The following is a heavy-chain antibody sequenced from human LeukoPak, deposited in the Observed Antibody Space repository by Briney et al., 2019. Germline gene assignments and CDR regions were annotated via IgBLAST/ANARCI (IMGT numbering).Heavy chain of an antibody. CDR3: AHSPRDYDILTGLFSEYFQH. Sequence: SGPTLVKPTQTLTLTCTFSGFSLSTSGVAVGWIRQPPGKALEWLALIYWDDDKRYSPSLKSRLTITKDTSKIQVLLTMTNMDPVDTATYYCAHSPRDYDILTGLFSEYFQHWGQGTLLTVSS. J-gene: IGHJ1*01. D-gene: IGHD3-9*01. CDR1: GFSLSTSGVA. CDR2: IYWDDDK. V-gene: IGHV2-5*02.